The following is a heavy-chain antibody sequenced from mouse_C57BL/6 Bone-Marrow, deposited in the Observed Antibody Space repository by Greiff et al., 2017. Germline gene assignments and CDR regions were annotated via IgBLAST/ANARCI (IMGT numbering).Heavy chain of an antibody. J-gene: IGHJ4*01. CDR3: ARLSESYAMDY. Sequence: EVQLQESGAELVRPGASVKLSCTASGFNMNDDYMHWVKQRPEQGLGWIGRIDPENGDAEYTAKLKGKATITADTSSNTAYLQLSSLTSEDTAVYYCARLSESYAMDYWGQGTSVTVSS. V-gene: IGHV14-4*01. CDR1: GFNMNDDY. CDR2: IDPENGDA.